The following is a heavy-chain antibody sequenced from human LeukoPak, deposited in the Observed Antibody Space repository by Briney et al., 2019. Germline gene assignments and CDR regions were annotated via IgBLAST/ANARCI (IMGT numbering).Heavy chain of an antibody. CDR2: ISGSGGST. Sequence: GGSLRLXCAASGFTYSSYAMSWVRQAPGKGLEWVSAISGSGGSTYYADSVKGRFTISRDNSKNTLYLQMNSLRAEDTAVYYCAKFLPTHIVVANYYFDYWGQGTLVTVSS. J-gene: IGHJ4*02. V-gene: IGHV3-23*01. D-gene: IGHD2-21*01. CDR3: AKFLPTHIVVANYYFDY. CDR1: GFTYSSYA.